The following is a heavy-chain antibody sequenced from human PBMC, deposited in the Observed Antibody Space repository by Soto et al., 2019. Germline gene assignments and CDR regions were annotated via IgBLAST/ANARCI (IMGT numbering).Heavy chain of an antibody. CDR3: AAESTLNWFDP. V-gene: IGHV3-21*01. CDR1: GSTFSSYS. J-gene: IGHJ5*02. D-gene: IGHD2-2*01. CDR2: ISSSGVHI. Sequence: PGGSLRLSCAASGSTFSSYSMNWVRQVPGKGLEWVSSISSSGVHIYCGDSVKGRFTISRDNTKNSLYLQMNNLRAEDTAVYYCAAESTLNWFDPWGQGTPVTVSS.